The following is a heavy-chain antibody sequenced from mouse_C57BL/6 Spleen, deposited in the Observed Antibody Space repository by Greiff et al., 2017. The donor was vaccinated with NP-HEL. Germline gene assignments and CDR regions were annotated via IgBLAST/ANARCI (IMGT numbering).Heavy chain of an antibody. D-gene: IGHD1-1*01. CDR1: GYSFTGYY. J-gene: IGHJ4*01. CDR2: INPSTGGT. Sequence: EVKVVESGPELVKPGASVKISCKASGYSFTGYYMNWVKQSPEKSLEWIGEINPSTGGTTYNQKFKAKATLTVDKSSSTAYMQLKSLTSEDSAVYYCARSGTTVVANDYYAMDYWGQGTSVTVSS. V-gene: IGHV1-42*01. CDR3: ARSGTTVVANDYYAMDY.